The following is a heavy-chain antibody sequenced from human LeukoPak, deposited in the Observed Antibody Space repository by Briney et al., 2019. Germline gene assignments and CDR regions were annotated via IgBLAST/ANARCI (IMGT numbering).Heavy chain of an antibody. V-gene: IGHV4-59*08. D-gene: IGHD6-13*01. CDR2: IYFSGST. CDR3: ARPFTSSWYFDP. J-gene: IGHJ4*02. CDR1: GGSISSSY. Sequence: PSETLSLTCTVSGGSISSSYWSWIRQPPGKGLEWIGYIYFSGSTNYNPSLKSRVTMSLDTSKNQVSLKLDSVTAADTAVYYCARPFTSSWYFDPWGQGTLVTVSS.